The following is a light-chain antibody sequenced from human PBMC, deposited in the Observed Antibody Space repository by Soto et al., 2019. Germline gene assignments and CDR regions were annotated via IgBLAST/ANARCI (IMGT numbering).Light chain of an antibody. V-gene: IGLV2-8*01. CDR1: SSDVGGYNY. Sequence: QSALTQPPSASGSPGQSVTISCTGTSSDVGGYNYVSWYQQHPGKAPKLMIYEVSKRPSGVPDRFCGSKSGTTASLTVSGLQAEDEADYSCSSYAGSNNFVVFGGGTKVTV. J-gene: IGLJ2*01. CDR2: EVS. CDR3: SSYAGSNNFVV.